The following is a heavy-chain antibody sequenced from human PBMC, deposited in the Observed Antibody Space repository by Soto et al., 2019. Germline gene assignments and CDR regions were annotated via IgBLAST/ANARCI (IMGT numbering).Heavy chain of an antibody. CDR3: ARHYSQSSGYYSYYFDY. CDR2: IYHSGST. CDR1: GGSMNSRTYY. D-gene: IGHD3-22*01. J-gene: IGHJ4*02. V-gene: IGHV4-39*01. Sequence: QLQLQESGPGLVKPSETLSLTCTVSGGSMNSRTYYWAWIRQPPGKGLEWIGSIYHSGSTYYNPSLQSRVIISVDTSNSQFSLKLNSVTAADTAMYYCARHYSQSSGYYSYYFDYWGLGTLVTVSS.